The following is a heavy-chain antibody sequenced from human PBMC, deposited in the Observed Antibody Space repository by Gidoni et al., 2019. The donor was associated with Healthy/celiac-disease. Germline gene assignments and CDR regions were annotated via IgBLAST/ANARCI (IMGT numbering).Heavy chain of an antibody. D-gene: IGHD2-2*02. J-gene: IGHJ6*02. CDR3: ARGGGYCSSTSCYTPYYYYGMDV. V-gene: IGHV3-23*01. CDR1: GFTFSSYA. CDR2: ISGSGGST. Sequence: EVQLLESGGGLVQPGGSLRLSCAASGFTFSSYAMSWVRQAPGKGLEWVSAISGSGGSTYYADSVKGRFTISRDNSKNTLYLQMNSLRAEDTAVYYCARGGGYCSSTSCYTPYYYYGMDVWGQGTTVTVSS.